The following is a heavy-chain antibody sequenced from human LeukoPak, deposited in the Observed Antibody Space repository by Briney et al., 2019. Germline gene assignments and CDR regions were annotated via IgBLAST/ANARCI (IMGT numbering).Heavy chain of an antibody. J-gene: IGHJ4*02. CDR2: ISDSGGRT. D-gene: IGHD3-22*01. V-gene: IGHV3-23*01. Sequence: GGSLRLSCAVSGITLSNYGMSWVRQAPGQGLEWVAGISDSGGRTNYADSVKGRFTISRDNPKNTLYLQMNSLRTEDTAVYFCAKRGVVIRVILVGFHKEAYYFDSWGQGALVTVSS. CDR1: GITLSNYG. CDR3: AKRGVVIRVILVGFHKEAYYFDS.